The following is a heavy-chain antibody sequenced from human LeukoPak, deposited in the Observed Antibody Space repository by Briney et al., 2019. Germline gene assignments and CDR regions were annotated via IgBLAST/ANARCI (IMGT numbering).Heavy chain of an antibody. V-gene: IGHV1-2*02. Sequence: ASVTVSCKASGYTFTGYYMHWVRQAPGQGLEWMGWINPNSGGTNYAQKFQGRVTMTRDTSISTAYMELSRLRSDDTAVYYCARDGARCSGGSCYAHYYYMDVWGKGTTVTVSS. D-gene: IGHD2-15*01. CDR1: GYTFTGYY. CDR2: INPNSGGT. CDR3: ARDGARCSGGSCYAHYYYMDV. J-gene: IGHJ6*03.